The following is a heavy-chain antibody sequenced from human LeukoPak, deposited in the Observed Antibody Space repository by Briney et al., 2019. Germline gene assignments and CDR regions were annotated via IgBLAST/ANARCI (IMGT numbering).Heavy chain of an antibody. V-gene: IGHV3-21*01. D-gene: IGHD6-25*01. CDR2: ISNSSNYI. J-gene: IGHJ6*03. Sequence: GGSLRLSCAASEFTFSTYTMNWVRQAPGKGLEWVSSISNSSNYIYYADSVKGRFTISRDNAQNSLYLQMNSLRAEDTAVYYCARFAAGGSYYYYMDVWGKGTTVTVSS. CDR1: EFTFSTYT. CDR3: ARFAAGGSYYYYMDV.